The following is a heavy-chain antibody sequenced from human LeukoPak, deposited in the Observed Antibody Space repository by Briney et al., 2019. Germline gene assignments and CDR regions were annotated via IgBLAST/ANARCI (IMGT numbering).Heavy chain of an antibody. CDR2: MNPNSGNT. Sequence: ASVKVSCKASGYTFTSYDISWVRQAAGQGLEWMGWMNPNSGNTGYAQKFKGRVTMTGNTSINTAYMELSSLRSEDTAVYYCARGLRDSSGREYFQHWGQGTLVSVSS. D-gene: IGHD3-22*01. CDR1: GYTFTSYD. J-gene: IGHJ1*01. CDR3: ARGLRDSSGREYFQH. V-gene: IGHV1-8*01.